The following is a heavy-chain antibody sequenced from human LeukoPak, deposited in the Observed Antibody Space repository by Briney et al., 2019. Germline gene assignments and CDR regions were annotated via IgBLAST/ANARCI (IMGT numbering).Heavy chain of an antibody. CDR3: ARVADSSDASVFISAFDI. CDR2: ISVSGGII. D-gene: IGHD3-22*01. Sequence: GGSLRLSCAASGFTFSAHYMSWIRQAPGKGLEWVSYISVSGGIIDYADSVKGRFTISRDNARNSLYLQMNSLTAEDTAVYYCARVADSSDASVFISAFDIWGQGTMVTVFS. CDR1: GFTFSAHY. J-gene: IGHJ3*02. V-gene: IGHV3-11*01.